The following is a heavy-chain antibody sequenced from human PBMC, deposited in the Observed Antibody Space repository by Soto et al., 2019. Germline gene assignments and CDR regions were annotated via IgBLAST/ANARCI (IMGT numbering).Heavy chain of an antibody. CDR2: INHSGST. CDR1: GGSFIDYY. CDR3: ARSIADRGVEDF. J-gene: IGHJ4*02. Sequence: RSLTCAVYGGSFIDYYWSGIRQPPGKGLEWIGEINHSGSTNYNPSLKSRVTISVDTSKNQFSLKLTSVTAADTAVYYCARSIADRGVEDFWGQGTRVTVSS. D-gene: IGHD6-6*01. V-gene: IGHV4-34*01.